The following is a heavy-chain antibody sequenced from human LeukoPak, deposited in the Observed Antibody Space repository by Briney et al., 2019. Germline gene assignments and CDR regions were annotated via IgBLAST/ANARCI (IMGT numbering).Heavy chain of an antibody. J-gene: IGHJ4*02. Sequence: PGGSLRLSCVGSGFIFSSYRMNWVRQPPGKGLEWISYISSSSTTIYYADSVKGRFTISRDDAKNSLYLQMNSLRAEDTAVYYCAREFGSWGQGSLVTVSS. CDR3: AREFGS. V-gene: IGHV3-48*01. CDR2: ISSSSTTI. CDR1: GFIFSSYR.